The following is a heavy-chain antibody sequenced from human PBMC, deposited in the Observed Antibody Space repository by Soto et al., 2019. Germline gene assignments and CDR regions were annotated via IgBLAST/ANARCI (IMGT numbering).Heavy chain of an antibody. CDR2: IYHSGST. J-gene: IGHJ4*02. D-gene: IGHD5-12*01. V-gene: IGHV4-30-2*01. CDR3: AAGGGLPRYY. Sequence: TRSQTCGVWGGSISRGGYSRSWIRQPPGKGLEWIGYIYHSGSTYYNPSLKSRVTISVDRSKNQFSLKLSSVTAADTAVYYCAAGGGLPRYYWGQGTLVTVSS. CDR1: GGSISRGGYS.